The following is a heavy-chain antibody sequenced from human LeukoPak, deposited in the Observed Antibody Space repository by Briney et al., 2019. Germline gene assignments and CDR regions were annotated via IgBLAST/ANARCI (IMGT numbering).Heavy chain of an antibody. CDR3: ARDHAGSGDYFDY. CDR2: ISYDGSNK. D-gene: IGHD3-10*01. CDR1: GFTFNNYA. J-gene: IGHJ4*02. Sequence: GGSLRLSCAASGFTFNNYAMHWVRQAPGKGLEWVAAISYDGSNKYYADSVKGRFTISRDNSKNTLYLQMNRLRAEDTAVYYCARDHAGSGDYFDYWGQGTLVTVSS. V-gene: IGHV3-30*04.